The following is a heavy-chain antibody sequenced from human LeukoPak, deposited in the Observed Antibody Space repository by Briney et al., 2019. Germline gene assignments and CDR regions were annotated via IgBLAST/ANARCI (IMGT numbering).Heavy chain of an antibody. CDR3: TRGSGSYPYYFDY. V-gene: IGHV3-73*01. D-gene: IGHD1-26*01. Sequence: GGSLRLSCTVSGFTFSGSAMHWVRKAPGKGLEWVGRIRSKANSYATAYAASVKGRFTISRDDSKNTAYLQMNSLKTEDTAVYYCTRGSGSYPYYFDYWGQGTLVTVSS. J-gene: IGHJ4*02. CDR1: GFTFSGSA. CDR2: IRSKANSYAT.